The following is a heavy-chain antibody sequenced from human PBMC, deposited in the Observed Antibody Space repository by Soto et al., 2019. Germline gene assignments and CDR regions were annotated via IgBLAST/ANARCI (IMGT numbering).Heavy chain of an antibody. V-gene: IGHV4-39*01. Sequence: WETLSLTCTVSGGSISGSIYYWGWIRQPPGKGLEWIGTIYYSGSTYYNPSLQSRVTMSVDTSKNQFSLKLSSVTAADTAVYYCARWRRYSGFDWGFDYWGQGTLVTVSS. CDR2: IYYSGST. CDR1: GGSISGSIYY. CDR3: ARWRRYSGFDWGFDY. J-gene: IGHJ4*02. D-gene: IGHD5-12*01.